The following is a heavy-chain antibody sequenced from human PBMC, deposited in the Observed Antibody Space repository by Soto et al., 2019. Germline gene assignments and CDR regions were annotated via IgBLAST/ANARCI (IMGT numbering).Heavy chain of an antibody. D-gene: IGHD6-13*01. CDR1: GFTFSSYD. V-gene: IGHV3-13*01. CDR3: ARGDWAAALSV. Sequence: LRLSCAASGFTFSSYDMHCVRQATVKGLEWVSAIGTAGDTYYPGSVKGRFTISRENAKNSLYLQMNSLGAGDTAVYYCARGDWAAALSVWGQGTTVTVSS. CDR2: IGTAGDT. J-gene: IGHJ6*02.